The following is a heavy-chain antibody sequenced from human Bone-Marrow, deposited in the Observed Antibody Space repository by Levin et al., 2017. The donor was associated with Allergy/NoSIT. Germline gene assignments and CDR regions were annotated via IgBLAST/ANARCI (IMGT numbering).Heavy chain of an antibody. J-gene: IGHJ4*02. D-gene: IGHD4-11*01. CDR3: ARDILGDYSHYVSRFDY. CDR1: GFTFSSYA. Sequence: GGSLRLSCAASGFTFSSYAMHWVRQAPGKGLEWVAVVSYDGSNKYYADSVKGRFTISRDNPENTLYLQMSSLRPEDTAVYYCARDILGDYSHYVSRFDYWGQGTLVTVSS. V-gene: IGHV3-30-3*01. CDR2: VSYDGSNK.